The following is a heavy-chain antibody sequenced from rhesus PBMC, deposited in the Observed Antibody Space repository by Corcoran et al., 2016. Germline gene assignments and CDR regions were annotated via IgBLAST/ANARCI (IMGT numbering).Heavy chain of an antibody. CDR1: GGSISSGYYY. CDR3: ARVDSGYSIDFDY. D-gene: IGHD5-24*01. CDR2: ITYSWST. Sequence: QVQLQESGPGLVKPSETLSLTCAVSGGSISSGYYYWSWIRQPPGKGLEWIGYITYSWSTSYNPSLKSRVTSSRDTSKNQFSLKLSSVTAADTAVYYCARVDSGYSIDFDYWGQGVLVTVSS. J-gene: IGHJ4*01. V-gene: IGHV4-122*02.